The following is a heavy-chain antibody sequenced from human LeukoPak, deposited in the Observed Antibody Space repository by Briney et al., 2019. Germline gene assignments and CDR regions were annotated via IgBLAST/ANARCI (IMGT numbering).Heavy chain of an antibody. CDR3: ARLTALAGHRGAFDI. V-gene: IGHV4-39*01. CDR2: IYYNGNT. D-gene: IGHD6-19*01. Sequence: SETLSLTCNVSGGSIGGHTYYWDWIRQPPGKGLEWIATIYYNGNTFYNPSLKSRVAISIDMSKSQFSLHLSSVTAADTAIYYCARLTALAGHRGAFDIWGPGTMVTVSS. CDR1: GGSIGGHTYY. J-gene: IGHJ3*02.